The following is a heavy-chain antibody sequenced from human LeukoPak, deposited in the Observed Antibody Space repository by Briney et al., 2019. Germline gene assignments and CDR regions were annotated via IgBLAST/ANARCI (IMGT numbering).Heavy chain of an antibody. CDR3: AKMGRYCSGGSCYLEPNWFAP. Sequence: PGGPLRLSCAASGFTFSSYAMSWVRQAPGKGLEWVSAISGSGGSTYYADSVKGRFTISRDNSKNTLYLQMNSLRAEDTAVYYCAKMGRYCSGGSCYLEPNWFAPWGQGTLVTVSS. CDR2: ISGSGGST. CDR1: GFTFSSYA. V-gene: IGHV3-23*01. D-gene: IGHD2-15*01. J-gene: IGHJ5*02.